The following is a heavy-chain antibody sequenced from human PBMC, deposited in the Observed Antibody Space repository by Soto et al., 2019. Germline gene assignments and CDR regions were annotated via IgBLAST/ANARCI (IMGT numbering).Heavy chain of an antibody. CDR2: IYSIGSA. CDR3: AAGDYASGSRDY. Sequence: EVQLVDSGGGSVQPGGSLRLSCAASGFTVSSNYMSWFRQAPGRGLEWVSSIYSIGSADYADSVKGRFTISRDNSKNTMDLQMNSLRAEDSAVYYCAAGDYASGSRDYWGQGTLVTVSS. V-gene: IGHV3-66*01. CDR1: GFTVSSNY. J-gene: IGHJ4*02. D-gene: IGHD3-10*01.